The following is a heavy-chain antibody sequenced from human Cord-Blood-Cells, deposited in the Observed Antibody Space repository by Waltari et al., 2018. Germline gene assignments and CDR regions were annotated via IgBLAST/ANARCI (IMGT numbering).Heavy chain of an antibody. D-gene: IGHD2-2*01. CDR1: GGSISSSRYY. Sequence: CAASGGSISSSRYYWGWIRQPPGKGREWIGSIYYSGSTYYNPSLKSRVTISVDTSKNQFSLKLRSVTAADTAVYYCARHAFAYCSSNSCYQTIRFDPWGQGTLVTVSS. V-gene: IGHV4-39*01. CDR3: ARHAFAYCSSNSCYQTIRFDP. J-gene: IGHJ5*02. CDR2: IYYSGST.